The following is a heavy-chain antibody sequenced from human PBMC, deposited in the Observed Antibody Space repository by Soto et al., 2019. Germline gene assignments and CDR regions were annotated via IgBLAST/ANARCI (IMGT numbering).Heavy chain of an antibody. Sequence: SETLSLTCAVYGGSFSGYYWSWIRQPPGKGLEWIGEINHSGSTNYNPSLKSRVTISVDTSKNQFSLKLSSVTAADTAVYYCALIAANTLWGYYYYGMDVWGQGTTVTVYS. CDR3: ALIAANTLWGYYYYGMDV. D-gene: IGHD6-25*01. V-gene: IGHV4-34*01. CDR2: INHSGST. CDR1: GGSFSGYY. J-gene: IGHJ6*02.